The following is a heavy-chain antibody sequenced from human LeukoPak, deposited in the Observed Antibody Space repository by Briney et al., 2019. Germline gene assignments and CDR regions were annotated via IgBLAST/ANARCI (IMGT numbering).Heavy chain of an antibody. CDR3: VRGSISGWSGFDY. CDR1: GFTFSSYW. V-gene: IGHV3-74*01. CDR2: INSDGRTT. D-gene: IGHD6-19*01. Sequence: GGSLRLSCAASGFTFSSYWMHWVRQAPGKGLVWVSRINSDGRTTNYADSVKGRFTISRDNAKNMLYLQMNSLRAEDTAIYNCVRGSISGWSGFDYWGQGTLVPVSS. J-gene: IGHJ4*02.